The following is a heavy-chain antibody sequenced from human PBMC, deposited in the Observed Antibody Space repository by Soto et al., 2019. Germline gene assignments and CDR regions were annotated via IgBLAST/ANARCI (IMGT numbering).Heavy chain of an antibody. J-gene: IGHJ6*02. V-gene: IGHV3-30*18. Sequence: PGGSLRLSCAASGFTFSSYGMHWVRQAPGKGLEWVAVISYDGSNKYYADSVKGRFTISRDNSKNTLYLQMNSLRAEDTAVYYCAKDIDSSSWHYYYYYGMDVWGQGTTVTVS. CDR2: ISYDGSNK. CDR1: GFTFSSYG. D-gene: IGHD6-13*01. CDR3: AKDIDSSSWHYYYYYGMDV.